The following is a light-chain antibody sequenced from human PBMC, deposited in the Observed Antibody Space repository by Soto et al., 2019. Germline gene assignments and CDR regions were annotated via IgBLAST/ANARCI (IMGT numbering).Light chain of an antibody. Sequence: QSVLTQPASVSGSPGQSITISCIGSSSDVGASNYVSWFQHHPGQVPKVLIYEVNNRPSGISYRFSGSKSGNTASLTISGLQPEDEADYYCASYTNMNTLFGGGTQLTVL. J-gene: IGLJ7*01. CDR1: SSDVGASNY. CDR2: EVN. CDR3: ASYTNMNTL. V-gene: IGLV2-14*01.